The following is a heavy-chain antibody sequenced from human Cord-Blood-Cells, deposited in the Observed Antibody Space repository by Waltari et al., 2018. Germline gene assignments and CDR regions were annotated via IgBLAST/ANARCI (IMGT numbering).Heavy chain of an antibody. CDR2: ISSSSSTI. J-gene: IGHJ4*02. V-gene: IGHV3-48*02. Sequence: EVQLLESGGGLVQLGGSLGLSLAASGFTFSSYSMNWVGQAPGKGLEWVSYISSSSSTIYYADSVKGRFTISRDNAKNSLYLQMNSLRDEDTAVYYCASGPFDYWGQGTLVTVSS. CDR3: ASGPFDY. CDR1: GFTFSSYS.